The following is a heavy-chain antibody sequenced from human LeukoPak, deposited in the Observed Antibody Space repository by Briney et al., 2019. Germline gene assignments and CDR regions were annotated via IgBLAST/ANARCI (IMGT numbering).Heavy chain of an antibody. CDR2: IYYSGIT. V-gene: IGHV4-39*01. CDR1: GDSISTTNYY. CDR3: ARVRRSLNWFDS. Sequence: SETLSLTCAVSGDSISTTNYYWGWIRKPPGRGLEWIGIIYYSGITHYNPSLKSRVTILVDTSKNQFSLKLSSVTDADTAVYYCARVRRSLNWFDSWGQGTLVTVSS. J-gene: IGHJ5*01. D-gene: IGHD3-3*01.